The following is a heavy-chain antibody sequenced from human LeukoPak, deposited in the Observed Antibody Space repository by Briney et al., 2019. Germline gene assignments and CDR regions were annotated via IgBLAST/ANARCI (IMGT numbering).Heavy chain of an antibody. D-gene: IGHD3-10*01. J-gene: IGHJ3*02. CDR1: GFTFSSYS. Sequence: GGSLRLSCAASGFTFSSYSVNWVRQAPGKGLEWVSCISSSSSYIYYADSVKGRFTISRDNAKNSLYLQMNSLRDEDTAVYYCASASYGSGTYAFDIWGQGTMVTVSS. CDR3: ASASYGSGTYAFDI. V-gene: IGHV3-21*01. CDR2: ISSSSSYI.